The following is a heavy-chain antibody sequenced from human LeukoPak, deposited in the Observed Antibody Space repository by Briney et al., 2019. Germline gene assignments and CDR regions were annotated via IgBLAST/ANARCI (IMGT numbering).Heavy chain of an antibody. J-gene: IGHJ6*03. CDR2: IYTSGST. D-gene: IGHD3-3*01. CDR1: GYSISSGYY. Sequence: SETLSLTCTVSGYSISSGYYWSWIRQPAGKGLEWIGRIYTSGSTNYNPSLKSRVTISVDTSKNQFSLKLSSVTAADTAVYYCARDLYDFWSGYYSHYMDVWGKGTTVTVSS. CDR3: ARDLYDFWSGYYSHYMDV. V-gene: IGHV4-61*02.